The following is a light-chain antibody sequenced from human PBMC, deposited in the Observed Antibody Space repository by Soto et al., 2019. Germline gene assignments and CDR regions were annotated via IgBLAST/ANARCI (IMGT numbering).Light chain of an antibody. CDR1: SSNIGGNY. CDR3: AAWDDSLSGYV. CDR2: RNN. V-gene: IGLV1-47*01. J-gene: IGLJ1*01. Sequence: QSVLTQPPSASGTPGQRVTIYCSGSSSNIGGNYVYWYQQLPGTAPKLLIYRNNQRPSGVPDRFSGSKSGTSASLAISGLRSEDEADYYCAAWDDSLSGYVFGTGTKVTVL.